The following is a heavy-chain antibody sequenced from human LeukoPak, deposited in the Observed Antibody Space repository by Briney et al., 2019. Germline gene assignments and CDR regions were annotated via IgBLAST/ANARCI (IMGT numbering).Heavy chain of an antibody. CDR3: ARVGLDTAMVTGYWFDP. CDR1: GGTFSSYA. V-gene: IGHV1-69*05. Sequence: SVTVSCKASGGTFSSYAISWVRQAPGQGLEWMGGIIPIFGTANYAQKFQGRVTITTDESTSTAYMELSSLRSEDTAVYHCARVGLDTAMVTGYWFDPWGQGTLVTVSS. D-gene: IGHD5-18*01. J-gene: IGHJ5*02. CDR2: IIPIFGTA.